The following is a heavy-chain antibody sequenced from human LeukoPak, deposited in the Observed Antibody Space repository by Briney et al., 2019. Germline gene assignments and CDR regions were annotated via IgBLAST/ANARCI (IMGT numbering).Heavy chain of an antibody. Sequence: SETLSLTCTVSGGSISSGDYYWSWIRQPPGKGLEWIGYIYYSGSTYYNPSLKGRATISVDTSKNQFSLKLSSVTAADTAVYYCARADGAFDIWGQGTMVTVSS. CDR3: ARADGAFDI. CDR1: GGSISSGDYY. CDR2: IYYSGST. V-gene: IGHV4-30-4*08. J-gene: IGHJ3*02.